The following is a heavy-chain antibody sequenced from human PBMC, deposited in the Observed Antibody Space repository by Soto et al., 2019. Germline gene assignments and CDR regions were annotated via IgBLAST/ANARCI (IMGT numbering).Heavy chain of an antibody. Sequence: QVQLVQSGAEVKKPGSSVKVSCKASGGTFSSYAISWVRQAPGQGLEWMGGIIPIFGTANYAQKFQGRVTITADESTSKAYVELSSLRSEDTAVNYCGRDLGIGNMKVVPMAGMDVWGQGTTVTVSS. D-gene: IGHD3-22*01. CDR3: GRDLGIGNMKVVPMAGMDV. CDR1: GGTFSSYA. CDR2: IIPIFGTA. J-gene: IGHJ6*02. V-gene: IGHV1-69*12.